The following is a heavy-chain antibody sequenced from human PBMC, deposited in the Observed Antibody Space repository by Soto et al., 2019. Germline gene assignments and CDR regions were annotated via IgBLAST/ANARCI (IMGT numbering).Heavy chain of an antibody. D-gene: IGHD5-12*01. CDR2: IYYSGST. CDR1: GGSISSGGYY. CDR3: ARGQDGYNYSFDY. Sequence: PSDSLSLTCTVSGGSISSGGYYWSWNRQHPGKGLEWIGYIYYSGSTYYNPSLKSRVTISVDTSKNQFSLKLSSVAAADTAVYYCARGQDGYNYSFDYWGQGTLVTVSS. J-gene: IGHJ4*02. V-gene: IGHV4-31*03.